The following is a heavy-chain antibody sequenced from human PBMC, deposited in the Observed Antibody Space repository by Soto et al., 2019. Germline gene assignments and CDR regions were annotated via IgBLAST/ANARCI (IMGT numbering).Heavy chain of an antibody. D-gene: IGHD6-25*01. J-gene: IGHJ4*02. V-gene: IGHV1-69*02. Sequence: QVQLVPSGAEVKKPGSSVKVSCKASGGSFTRNTICWVRQAPGQGLEWMGRIIPILDVANYAQKFQGRVTINADKSTSTAYMELNSLNSDDAAVYYCGRYCSGTPCTFYSWGQGTMVIVSS. CDR1: GGSFTRNT. CDR3: GRYCSGTPCTFYS. CDR2: IIPILDVA.